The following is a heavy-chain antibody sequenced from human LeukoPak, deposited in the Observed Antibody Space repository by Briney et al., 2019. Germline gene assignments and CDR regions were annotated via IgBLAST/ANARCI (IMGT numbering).Heavy chain of an antibody. V-gene: IGHV3-66*01. CDR1: GFTVRSNY. CDR2: IYRCDRT. J-gene: IGHJ6*04. CDR3: AELGITMIGGV. Sequence: GGSLRLSCAASGFTVRSNYMRWVRQAPGKGLEWVSAIYRCDRTYYADSVKGRFTISRDNAKNSLYLQMNSLRAEDTAVYYCAELGITMIGGVWGKGTTVTISS. D-gene: IGHD3-10*02.